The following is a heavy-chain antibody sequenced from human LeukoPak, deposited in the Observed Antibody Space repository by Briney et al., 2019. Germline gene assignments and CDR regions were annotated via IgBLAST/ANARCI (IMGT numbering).Heavy chain of an antibody. J-gene: IGHJ6*02. V-gene: IGHV4-59*01. CDR1: GGSISPYY. Sequence: SETLSLTCTVSGGSISPYYWSWIRQPPGKGLEWIGYIYYSGSTNYNPSLKSRVTISVDTSKNQFSLKLSSVTAADTAVYYCARAKSPPYYYGMDVWGQGTTVTVSS. CDR3: ARAKSPPYYYGMDV. CDR2: IYYSGST.